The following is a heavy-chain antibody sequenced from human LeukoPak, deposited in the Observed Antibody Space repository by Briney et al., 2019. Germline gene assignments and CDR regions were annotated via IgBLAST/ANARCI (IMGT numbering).Heavy chain of an antibody. CDR1: GYSISSGYY. V-gene: IGHV4-38-2*02. Sequence: SETLSLTCAVSGYSISSGYYWGWIRQPPGKGLEWIGSIYHSGSTYYNPSLKSRVTISVDTSKNQFSLKLSSVTAAGTAVYYCARDPDVTGTTVPNWFDPWGQGTLVTVSS. CDR2: IYHSGST. CDR3: ARDPDVTGTTVPNWFDP. J-gene: IGHJ5*02. D-gene: IGHD1-20*01.